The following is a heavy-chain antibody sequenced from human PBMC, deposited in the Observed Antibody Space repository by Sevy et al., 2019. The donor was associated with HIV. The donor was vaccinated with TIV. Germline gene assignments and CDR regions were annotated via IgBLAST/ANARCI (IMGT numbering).Heavy chain of an antibody. D-gene: IGHD3-22*01. CDR2: ISYDGSNK. Sequence: GGSLRLSCAASGFTFSSYGMHWVRQAPGKGLEWVAVISYDGSNKYYADSVKGRFTISRDNSKNTLYLQMNSLRAEDTAVYYCAKGLFSSGYPYNVAFDIWGQGTMVTVSS. J-gene: IGHJ3*02. V-gene: IGHV3-30*18. CDR1: GFTFSSYG. CDR3: AKGLFSSGYPYNVAFDI.